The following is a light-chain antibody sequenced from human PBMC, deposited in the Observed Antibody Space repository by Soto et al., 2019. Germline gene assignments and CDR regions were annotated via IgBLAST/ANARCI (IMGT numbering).Light chain of an antibody. CDR1: ESVSSY. V-gene: IGKV3-11*01. CDR3: QQRSNWPLT. J-gene: IGKJ4*01. CDR2: DAS. Sequence: EVVLTHSPVTLSLSPGERATLSCRASESVSSYLAWYQQKPGQAPRVLIYDASNRATGIPARFSGSGSGTDCTLTISSLEPEDFAVYYCQQRSNWPLTFGGGTKVDIK.